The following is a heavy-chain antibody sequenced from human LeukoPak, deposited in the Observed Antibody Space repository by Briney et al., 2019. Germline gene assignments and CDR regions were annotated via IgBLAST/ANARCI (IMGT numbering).Heavy chain of an antibody. J-gene: IGHJ4*02. CDR3: ARSSSWVGTTTLYFDY. Sequence: PSETLSLTCTVSGGSITSSSYYWGWIRQPPGKGLEWIGSIYYTGSTYYNPSLKSRVTISVDTSKNQISLKLSSVTAADTAVYYCARSSSWVGTTTLYFDYWGQGTLVTVSS. D-gene: IGHD1-26*01. V-gene: IGHV4-39*01. CDR1: GGSITSSSYY. CDR2: IYYTGST.